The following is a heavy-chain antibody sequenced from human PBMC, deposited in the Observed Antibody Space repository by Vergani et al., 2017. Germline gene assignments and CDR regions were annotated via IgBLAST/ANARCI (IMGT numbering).Heavy chain of an antibody. J-gene: IGHJ3*02. D-gene: IGHD3-10*01. Sequence: QVQLQESGPGLVKPSETLSLTCSVSGGSISSNFWSWVRRPPGKGLEWIGYIHQSGRTNSNPSLKSRVTISIDTSKNRFSLRLSSVTTADTAVYYCARDTFEYDSGSYDDTFDSWGQGTMVIVSS. V-gene: IGHV4-59*01. CDR1: GGSISSNF. CDR3: ARDTFEYDSGSYDDTFDS. CDR2: IHQSGRT.